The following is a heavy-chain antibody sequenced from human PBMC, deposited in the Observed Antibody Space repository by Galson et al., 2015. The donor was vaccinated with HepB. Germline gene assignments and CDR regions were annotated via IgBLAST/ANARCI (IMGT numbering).Heavy chain of an antibody. Sequence: SLRLSCAASGFTFSSYGMHWVRQAPGKGLEWVAVISYDGSNKYYADSVKGRFTISRDNSKNTLYLQMNSLRAEDTAVYYCAKSQGGFTFGGVFDYWGQGTLVTVSS. D-gene: IGHD3-16*01. J-gene: IGHJ4*02. V-gene: IGHV3-30*18. CDR3: AKSQGGFTFGGVFDY. CDR2: ISYDGSNK. CDR1: GFTFSSYG.